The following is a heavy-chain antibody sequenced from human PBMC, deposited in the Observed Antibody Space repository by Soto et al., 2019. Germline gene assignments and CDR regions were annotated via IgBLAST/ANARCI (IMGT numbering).Heavy chain of an antibody. CDR3: ARGVSAGVDY. CDR2: MQPSTGRT. Sequence: ASVKVSCKASGYSFTSLDINWVRQTAGQGLEWMGWMQPSTGRTGYAQKFQGRVTMTRDTSINTAYMELTTLTSADKAFYYCARGVSAGVDYWGQGTLVTVS. J-gene: IGHJ4*02. V-gene: IGHV1-8*01. D-gene: IGHD1-26*01. CDR1: GYSFTSLD.